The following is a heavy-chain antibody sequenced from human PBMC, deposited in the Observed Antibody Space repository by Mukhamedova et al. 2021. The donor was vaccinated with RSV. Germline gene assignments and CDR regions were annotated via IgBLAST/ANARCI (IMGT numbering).Heavy chain of an antibody. CDR2: ISGSAGVT. Sequence: EWVSAISGSAGVTFYADSVKGRFTVSRDNSKNTLSLQMNSLRAEDTALYFCVKRVAFNANSGYPPVDFCCQGTLVTVSS. V-gene: IGHV3-23*01. J-gene: IGHJ4*02. CDR3: VKRVAFNANSGYPPVDF. D-gene: IGHD3-22*01.